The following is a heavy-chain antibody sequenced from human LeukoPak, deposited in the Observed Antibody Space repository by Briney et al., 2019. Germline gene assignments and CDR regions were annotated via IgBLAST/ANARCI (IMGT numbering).Heavy chain of an antibody. CDR3: ASQRFGELLKIDY. CDR1: GGTFSSYG. Sequence: GASVKVSCKASGGTFSSYGISWVRQAPGQGLEWMGWISAYNGNTNYAQKLQGRVTMTTDTSTSTAYMELRSLRSDDTAVYYCASQRFGELLKIDYWGQGTLVTVSS. J-gene: IGHJ4*02. CDR2: ISAYNGNT. V-gene: IGHV1-18*01. D-gene: IGHD3-10*01.